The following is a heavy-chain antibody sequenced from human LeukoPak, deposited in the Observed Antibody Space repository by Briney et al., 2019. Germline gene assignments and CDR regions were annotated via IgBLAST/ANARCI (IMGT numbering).Heavy chain of an antibody. V-gene: IGHV3-7*01. J-gene: IGHJ3*02. Sequence: GGSLRLSCAASKFTFSTYLMSWVRQAPGKGLEWVASIKQDGTEKYYVDSVKGRFTISRDNAKNSLYLQMNSLRAEDTGVYYCVKDGYSYGYRADAFDIWGQGTMVTVSS. CDR1: KFTFSTYL. CDR3: VKDGYSYGYRADAFDI. CDR2: IKQDGTEK. D-gene: IGHD5-18*01.